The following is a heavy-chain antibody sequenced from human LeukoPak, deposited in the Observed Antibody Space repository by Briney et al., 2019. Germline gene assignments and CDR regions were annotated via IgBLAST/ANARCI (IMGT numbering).Heavy chain of an antibody. Sequence: GGSLRLSCAASGFTFSSYAMDWVRQSPGKGLEWVAVISYDGSDKYYAEFVKGRFTISRDNSKNTLYLQMNSLRAEDTAVYYCARDFRPVVGTAGAFDSWGQGTLVTVSS. CDR2: ISYDGSDK. CDR3: ARDFRPVVGTAGAFDS. J-gene: IGHJ4*02. CDR1: GFTFSSYA. V-gene: IGHV3-30*04. D-gene: IGHD2-2*01.